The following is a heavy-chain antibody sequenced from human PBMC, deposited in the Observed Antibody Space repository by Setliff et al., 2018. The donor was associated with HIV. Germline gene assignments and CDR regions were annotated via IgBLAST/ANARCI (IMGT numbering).Heavy chain of an antibody. CDR3: AGAGAWQRNALDI. CDR1: GYTFTSYY. Sequence: ASVKVSCKASGYTFTSYYIHWVRQAPGQGLEWMGVINPTGGSTRNTQTFQGRVAMTRDTSTSTVYMELSSLRSEDTAVYYCAGAGAWQRNALDIWGQGTMVTVSS. J-gene: IGHJ3*02. CDR2: INPTGGST. D-gene: IGHD5-12*01. V-gene: IGHV1-46*01.